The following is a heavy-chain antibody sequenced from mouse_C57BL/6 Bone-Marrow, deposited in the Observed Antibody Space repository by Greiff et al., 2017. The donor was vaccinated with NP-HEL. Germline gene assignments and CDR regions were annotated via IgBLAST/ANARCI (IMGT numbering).Heavy chain of an antibody. J-gene: IGHJ1*03. CDR1: GYTFTSYW. V-gene: IGHV1-69*01. D-gene: IGHD1-1*01. CDR3: AITTVVAPYWYFDV. Sequence: QVQLQQPGAELVMPEASVKLSCKASGYTFTSYWMHWVKQRPGQGLEWIGEIDPSDSYTNYNQKFKGKSTLTVDKSSSTAYMQLSSLTSEDSAVYYCAITTVVAPYWYFDVWGTGTTVTVSS. CDR2: IDPSDSYT.